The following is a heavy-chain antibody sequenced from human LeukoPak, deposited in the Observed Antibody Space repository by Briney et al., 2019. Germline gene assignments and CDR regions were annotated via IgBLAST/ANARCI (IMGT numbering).Heavy chain of an antibody. D-gene: IGHD3-3*01. J-gene: IGHJ4*02. V-gene: IGHV3-7*03. Sequence: GGSLRLSCAASGLTFSNYWMDWVRQAPGKGLEWVANIKQDGSEKNYVDSVKGRFIISRDNAKNSLYLQMNTLRADDTAVYYCARDTIFGVVITPDYWGQGTLVTVSS. CDR2: IKQDGSEK. CDR1: GLTFSNYW. CDR3: ARDTIFGVVITPDY.